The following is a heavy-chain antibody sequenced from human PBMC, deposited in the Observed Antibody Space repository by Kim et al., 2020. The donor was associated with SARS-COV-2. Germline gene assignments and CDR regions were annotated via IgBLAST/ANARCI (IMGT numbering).Heavy chain of an antibody. CDR2: IKSIPDGGTT. CDR3: TTPGGRPPV. J-gene: IGHJ4*02. D-gene: IGHD3-16*01. Sequence: GGSLRLSCAASGFTFNYAWMSWVRQAPGKGLEWLGRIKSIPDGGTTDYAAPVKGRFTISRDDSKNTLYLQMNSLKTEDTAVYYCTTPGGRPPVWGPGTLVTVSS. V-gene: IGHV3-15*01. CDR1: GFTFNYAW.